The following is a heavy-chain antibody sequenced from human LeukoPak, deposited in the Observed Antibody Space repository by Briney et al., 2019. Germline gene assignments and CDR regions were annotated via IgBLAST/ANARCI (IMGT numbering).Heavy chain of an antibody. J-gene: IGHJ6*03. Sequence: GGSLRLSCAASGFTFSSYAMSWVRQTPGKRLEWVSTISGSGRSTYYADSVKDRFTISRDNSKNTLYLQMNSLRAEDTAVYYCAKREPDYYYFYLDVWGKGTAVTVSS. CDR3: AKREPDYYYFYLDV. CDR2: ISGSGRST. V-gene: IGHV3-23*01. CDR1: GFTFSSYA. D-gene: IGHD1-14*01.